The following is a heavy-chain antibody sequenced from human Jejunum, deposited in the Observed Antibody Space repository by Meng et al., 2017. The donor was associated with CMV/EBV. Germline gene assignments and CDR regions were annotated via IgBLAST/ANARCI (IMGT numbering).Heavy chain of an antibody. CDR3: ARMTGTNYFDY. D-gene: IGHD3-9*01. V-gene: IGHV4-61*02. J-gene: IGHJ4*02. CDR1: GGSVSSASYL. Sequence: QRQQSVPGLVKPSQTLSLTCIVSGGSVSSASYLWSWIRQPAGKGLEGIGRMYSSGSTYYNPSLKSRLTMSIDTSKNQFSLELSSVTAADTAVYYCARMTGTNYFDYWGQGTLVTVSS. CDR2: MYSSGST.